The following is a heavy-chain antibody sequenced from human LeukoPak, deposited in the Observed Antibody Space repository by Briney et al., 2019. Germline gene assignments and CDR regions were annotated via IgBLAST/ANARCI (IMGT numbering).Heavy chain of an antibody. D-gene: IGHD3-9*01. CDR1: GFAFSSYA. J-gene: IGHJ4*02. CDR3: AKDATASPYFHWFDN. V-gene: IGHV3-23*01. CDR2: ISSGDRT. Sequence: GGALRLSSAASGFAFSSYAMNWVRRAPGKGLGWVGGISSGDRTFHAESVKGRFTISRDKSKDTLYLQMNSLRAEDTAVYYCAKDATASPYFHWFDNWGQGTQVIVSS.